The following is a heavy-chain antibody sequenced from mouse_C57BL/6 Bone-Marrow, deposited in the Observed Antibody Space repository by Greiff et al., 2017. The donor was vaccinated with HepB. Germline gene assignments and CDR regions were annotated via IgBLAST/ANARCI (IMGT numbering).Heavy chain of an antibody. CDR2: IDPETGGT. D-gene: IGHD2-12*01. CDR1: GYTFTDYE. Sequence: VQRVESGAELVRPGASVTLSCKASGYTFTDYEMHWVKQTPVHGLEWIGAIDPETGGTAYNQKFKGKAILTADKSSSTAYMELRSLTSEDSAVYYCTSSLRRWFAYWGQGTLVTVSA. V-gene: IGHV1-15*01. CDR3: TSSLRRWFAY. J-gene: IGHJ3*01.